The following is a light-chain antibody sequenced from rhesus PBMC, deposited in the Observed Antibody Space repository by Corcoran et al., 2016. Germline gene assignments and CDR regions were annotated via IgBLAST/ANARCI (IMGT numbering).Light chain of an antibody. V-gene: IGKV1-22*01. Sequence: DIQMTQSTSSLSASVGDTVTITCRASQSISSWLDCYQQQPGKALKLLIYKASSLQSGVPSSFSGRGSGTDFTLTISSRQPEDFATYYCLQYSSSPFTCGPGTKLDIK. CDR2: KAS. J-gene: IGKJ3*01. CDR1: QSISSW. CDR3: LQYSSSPFT.